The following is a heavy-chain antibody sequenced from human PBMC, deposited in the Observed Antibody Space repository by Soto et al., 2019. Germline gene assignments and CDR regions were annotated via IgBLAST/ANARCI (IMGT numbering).Heavy chain of an antibody. CDR2: ISGSDGRT. J-gene: IGHJ4*02. D-gene: IGHD2-21*02. CDR1: GFMFKKYA. V-gene: IGHV3-23*01. Sequence: EVQLLESGGGLVQPGGSLRLSCAASGFMFKKYAMSWVRQAPGKGLECVSGISGSDGRTSYAESVKGRFTISRDNSKSTLHLQMNSLRPEDTAMYYCAKDPLSSLATRLYYFDHWGQGNLVTVSS. CDR3: AKDPLSSLATRLYYFDH.